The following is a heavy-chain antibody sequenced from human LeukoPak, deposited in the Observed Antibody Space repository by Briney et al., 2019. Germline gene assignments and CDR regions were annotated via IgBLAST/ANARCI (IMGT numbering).Heavy chain of an antibody. V-gene: IGHV3-7*03. CDR3: ASGGHLDY. J-gene: IGHJ4*02. CDR2: INQDGSEK. D-gene: IGHD3-16*01. CDR1: GITFSRFW. Sequence: PGGSLRLSCAASGITFSRFWMSWVRQAPGKRLQWVANINQDGSEKHYVDSVKGRFTISGDDAENSLYLQMNSLRAEDTAVYYCASGGHLDYWGQGALVTVAS.